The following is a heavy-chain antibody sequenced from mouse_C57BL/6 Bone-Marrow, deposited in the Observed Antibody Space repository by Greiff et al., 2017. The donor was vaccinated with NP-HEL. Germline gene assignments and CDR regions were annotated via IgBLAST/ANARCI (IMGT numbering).Heavy chain of an antibody. J-gene: IGHJ3*01. CDR2: ISYDGSN. CDR1: GYSITSGYY. V-gene: IGHV3-6*01. CDR3: ARDGRRPY. D-gene: IGHD4-1*01. Sequence: EVKLQESGPGLVKPSQSLSLTCSVTGYSITSGYYWNWIRQFPGNKLEWMGYISYDGSNHYNPSLKNPISITRDTSKNQFFLKVNSVTTEDTATYYCARDGRRPYWGQGTLVTVSA.